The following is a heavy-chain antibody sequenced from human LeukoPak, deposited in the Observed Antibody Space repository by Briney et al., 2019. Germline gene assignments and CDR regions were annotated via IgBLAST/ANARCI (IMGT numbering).Heavy chain of an antibody. J-gene: IGHJ4*02. CDR3: ARDLIYYDSSGYSNDGWYFDY. Sequence: SETLSLTCTVSGGSISSYYWSWIRQPPGKGLEWIGYIYYSGSTNYNPSLKSRVTISVDTSKNQFSLKLSSVTAADTAVYYCARDLIYYDSSGYSNDGWYFDYWGQGTLVTVSS. V-gene: IGHV4-59*12. CDR1: GGSISSYY. D-gene: IGHD3-22*01. CDR2: IYYSGST.